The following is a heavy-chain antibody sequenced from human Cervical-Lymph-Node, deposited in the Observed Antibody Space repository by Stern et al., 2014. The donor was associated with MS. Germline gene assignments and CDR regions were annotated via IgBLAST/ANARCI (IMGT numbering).Heavy chain of an antibody. D-gene: IGHD6-19*01. CDR1: GYTFTSYY. CDR3: AREDGGWYVADY. Sequence: VQLVQSGAEVKKPGASVKVSCKASGYTFTSYYMHWVRQAPGQGLEWMGIINPNGGSTSYAQKFQGRVTMTRDTSTSTIYMELSSLRSEDTAVYYWAREDGGWYVADYWGQGTLVTVSS. CDR2: INPNGGST. J-gene: IGHJ4*02. V-gene: IGHV1-46*01.